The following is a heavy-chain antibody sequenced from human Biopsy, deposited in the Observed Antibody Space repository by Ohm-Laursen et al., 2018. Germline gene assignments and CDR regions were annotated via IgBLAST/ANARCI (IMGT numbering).Heavy chain of an antibody. D-gene: IGHD3-22*01. CDR3: TKNTQWEGSGYLDTFHI. CDR1: GFRFDNTG. CDR2: ISWSSDSI. J-gene: IGHJ3*02. Sequence: SLRLSCAASGFRFDNTGMHWVRQGPGKGLEWVAGISWSSDSITYAKSVTGRFTISRDNGENSLYLQMNSLRPEDTALYYCTKNTQWEGSGYLDTFHIWGHGAMVTVSS. V-gene: IGHV3-9*01.